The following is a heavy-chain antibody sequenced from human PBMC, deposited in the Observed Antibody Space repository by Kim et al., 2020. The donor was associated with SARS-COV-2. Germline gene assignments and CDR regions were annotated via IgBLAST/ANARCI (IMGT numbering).Heavy chain of an antibody. CDR1: GFTFSNAW. V-gene: IGHV3-15*01. CDR3: TTLRKVGAPYYFDY. CDR2: IKSNTDGGTT. D-gene: IGHD1-26*01. J-gene: IGHJ4*01. Sequence: GGSLRLSCAASGFTFSNAWMSWVRQAPGKGLEWVGRIKSNTDGGTTEYAAPVKGSFSISRDDSKNTLYLQMNSLKNEDTAVYYCTTLRKVGAPYYFDYWG.